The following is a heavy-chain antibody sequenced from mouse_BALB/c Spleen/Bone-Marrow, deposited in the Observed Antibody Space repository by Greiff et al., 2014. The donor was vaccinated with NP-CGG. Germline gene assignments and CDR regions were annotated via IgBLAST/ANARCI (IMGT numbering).Heavy chain of an antibody. Sequence: EVKLEESGAELVKPGASVKLSCTASGFNIKDTYMHWVKQRPEQGLEWIERIDPANGNTKYDPKFQGKATITADTSSNTAYLQLSSLTSEDTAVYYCARGLLQYYYAMDYWGQGTSVTVSS. CDR3: ARGLLQYYYAMDY. D-gene: IGHD2-3*01. J-gene: IGHJ4*01. V-gene: IGHV14-3*02. CDR2: IDPANGNT. CDR1: GFNIKDTY.